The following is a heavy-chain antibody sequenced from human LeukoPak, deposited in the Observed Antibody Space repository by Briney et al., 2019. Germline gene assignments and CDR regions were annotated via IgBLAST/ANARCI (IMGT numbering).Heavy chain of an antibody. CDR2: IIPIFGTA. J-gene: IGHJ4*02. CDR3: ARERRGIIAY. D-gene: IGHD3-10*01. Sequence: SVKVSCKASGGTFSSYAISWVRQAPGQGLEWMGGIIPIFGTANYPQKFQGRVTITADESTSTAYMELSSLRSEDTAVYYGARERRGIIAYWGQGTLVTVSS. V-gene: IGHV1-69*13. CDR1: GGTFSSYA.